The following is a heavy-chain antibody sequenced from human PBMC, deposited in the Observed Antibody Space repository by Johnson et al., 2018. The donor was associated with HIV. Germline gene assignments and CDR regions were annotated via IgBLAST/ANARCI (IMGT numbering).Heavy chain of an antibody. D-gene: IGHD3-22*01. Sequence: QVQLVESGGGVVQPGRSLRLSCAASGFTFSSYAMHWVRQAPGKGLEWVAVISYDGSNKYYADSVKGRFTISRDNSKNTRYLQMNSLRAEDTAVYYCASTEVQTDYYDSRGYYYGGDAFDIWGQGTMVTVSS. CDR1: GFTFSSYA. CDR3: ASTEVQTDYYDSRGYYYGGDAFDI. CDR2: ISYDGSNK. V-gene: IGHV3-30*14. J-gene: IGHJ3*02.